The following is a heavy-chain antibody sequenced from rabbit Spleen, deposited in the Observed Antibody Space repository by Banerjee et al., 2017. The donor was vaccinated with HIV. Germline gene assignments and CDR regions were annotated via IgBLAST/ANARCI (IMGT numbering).Heavy chain of an antibody. CDR1: GFSFSSTYW. Sequence: QSLEESGGDLVKPGASLTLTCTASGFSFSSTYWICWVRQAPGKGLEWIACIYGGSSGSTYYASWAKGRFTISKTSSTTVTLQMTSLTAADTATYFCARLGHADYPYAYGLKLWGQGTLVTVS. D-gene: IGHD6-1*01. CDR3: ARLGHADYPYAYGLKL. V-gene: IGHV1S40*01. J-gene: IGHJ3*01. CDR2: IYGGSSGST.